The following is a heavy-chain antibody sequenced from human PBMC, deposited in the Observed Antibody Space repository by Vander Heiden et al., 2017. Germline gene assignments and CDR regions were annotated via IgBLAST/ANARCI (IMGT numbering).Heavy chain of an antibody. CDR3: AKGVFRGSYYFDY. V-gene: IGHV3-30*18. CDR1: GFTISNYA. D-gene: IGHD3-16*01. Sequence: QVQLVESGGGVVQSWRSLRLSCAASGFTISNYAMHWVRQAPCKGLEWVAVVSHDGSNEYYADSVEGRFTISRDNSKKTLYLQMNSLRAEDTAVYYCAKGVFRGSYYFDYWGQGSLVTVSS. CDR2: VSHDGSNE. J-gene: IGHJ4*02.